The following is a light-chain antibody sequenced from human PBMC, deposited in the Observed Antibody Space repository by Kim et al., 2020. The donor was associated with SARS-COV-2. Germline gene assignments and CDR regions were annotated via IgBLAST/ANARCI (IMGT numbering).Light chain of an antibody. Sequence: GSVGDRVTRTCRASQDSSNYLAWYQQGPGKVPKLLIYDASALQSGVPSRFAGSRSGTDFTLTITNLQPEDVATYYCQKYKSVPWTFGPGTRVEIK. CDR2: DAS. CDR3: QKYKSVPWT. J-gene: IGKJ1*01. CDR1: QDSSNY. V-gene: IGKV1-27*01.